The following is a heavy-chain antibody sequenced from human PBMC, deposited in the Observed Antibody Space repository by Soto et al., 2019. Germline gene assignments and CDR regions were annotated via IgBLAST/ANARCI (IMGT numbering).Heavy chain of an antibody. Sequence: QVQLQESGPGLVKPSETLSLTCTVSGGSISSYYWSWIRQPPGKGLECIGYIYYSGSTNSNPSLKSPVTISVDTSKNQFSLKLSSVTAADTAVYYCARRWGAAVDYWGQGTLVTVSS. V-gene: IGHV4-59*08. D-gene: IGHD1-26*01. CDR1: GGSISSYY. J-gene: IGHJ4*02. CDR3: ARRWGAAVDY. CDR2: IYYSGST.